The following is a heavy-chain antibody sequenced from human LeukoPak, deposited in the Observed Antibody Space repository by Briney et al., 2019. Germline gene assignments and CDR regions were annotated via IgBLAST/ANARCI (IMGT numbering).Heavy chain of an antibody. CDR2: IYPGDSDT. V-gene: IGHV5-51*01. J-gene: IGHJ3*02. CDR3: AGSLNYYDSSGYYLVGAPLGAFDI. D-gene: IGHD3-22*01. CDR1: GYSFTSYW. Sequence: GESLKISCKGSGYSFTSYWIGWVRQMPGKGLEWMGIIYPGDSDTRYSPSFQGQVTISADKSISTAYLRWSSLKASDTAMYYCAGSLNYYDSSGYYLVGAPLGAFDIRGQGTMVTVSS.